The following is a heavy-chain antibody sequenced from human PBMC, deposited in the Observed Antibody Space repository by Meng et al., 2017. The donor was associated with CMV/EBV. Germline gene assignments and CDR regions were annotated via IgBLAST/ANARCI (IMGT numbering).Heavy chain of an antibody. CDR3: ARSTVTRRGPGAPNYYYYGMDV. J-gene: IGHJ6*02. CDR1: GGTFSSYA. D-gene: IGHD4-11*01. Sequence: SAKVSCKASGGTFSSYAISWVRQAPGQGLEWMGGIIPILGIANYAQKFQGRVTITADKSTSTAYMELSSLRSEDTAVYYCARSTVTRRGPGAPNYYYYGMDVWGQGTTVTVSS. V-gene: IGHV1-69*10. CDR2: IIPILGIA.